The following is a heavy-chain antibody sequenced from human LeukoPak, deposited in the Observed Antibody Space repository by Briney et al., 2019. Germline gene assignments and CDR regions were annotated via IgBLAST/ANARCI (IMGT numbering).Heavy chain of an antibody. D-gene: IGHD3-3*01. CDR2: INPNSGGT. V-gene: IGHV1-2*02. CDR1: GYTFTSYG. J-gene: IGHJ4*02. CDR3: ARRYYDFWSGYKAIDY. Sequence: ASVKVSCKASGYTFTSYGVSWVRQAPGQGLEWMGWINPNSGGTNYAQKFQGRVTMTRDTSISTACMELSRLRSDDTAVYYCARRYYDFWSGYKAIDYWGQGTLVTVSS.